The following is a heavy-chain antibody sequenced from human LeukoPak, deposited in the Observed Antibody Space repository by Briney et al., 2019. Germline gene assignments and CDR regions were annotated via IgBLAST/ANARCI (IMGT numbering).Heavy chain of an antibody. CDR1: GFSFSSYS. D-gene: IGHD6-13*01. V-gene: IGHV3-9*01. Sequence: GGSLRLSCAASGFSFSSYSLYWVRQAPGKGLEWVSGISWNSGSIGYADSVKGRFTISRDNAKNSLYLQMNSLRAEDTALYYCAKDMARIAAAGTPFDYWGQGTLVTVSS. J-gene: IGHJ4*02. CDR3: AKDMARIAAAGTPFDY. CDR2: ISWNSGSI.